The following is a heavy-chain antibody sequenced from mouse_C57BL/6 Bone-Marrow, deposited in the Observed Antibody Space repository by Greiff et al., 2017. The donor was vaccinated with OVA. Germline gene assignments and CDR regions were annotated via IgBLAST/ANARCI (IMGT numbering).Heavy chain of an antibody. CDR1: GYTFTDYY. J-gene: IGHJ2*01. Sequence: VQLQQSGPVLVKPGASVKMSCKASGYTFTDYYMNWVKQSHGKSLEWIGVINPYNGGTSYNQKFKGKATLTVDKSSSTAYMELNSLTPEDSAVYYCARAPYDYSDYWGQGTTLTVSS. CDR2: INPYNGGT. D-gene: IGHD2-3*01. V-gene: IGHV1-19*01. CDR3: ARAPYDYSDY.